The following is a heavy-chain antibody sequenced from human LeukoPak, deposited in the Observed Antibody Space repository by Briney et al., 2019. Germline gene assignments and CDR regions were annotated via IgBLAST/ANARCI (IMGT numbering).Heavy chain of an antibody. V-gene: IGHV3-21*01. J-gene: IGHJ4*02. CDR3: VRGAYSSSWLNFDY. Sequence: GGSLRLSCAASGFTFSNYNLNWVRQAPGKGLEWVSSISSSSSYIYYADSVKGRFTISRDNAKNSLYLQMNSLRAEDTAVYYCVRGAYSSSWLNFDYWGQGTLVTVSS. CDR2: ISSSSSYI. CDR1: GFTFSNYN. D-gene: IGHD6-13*01.